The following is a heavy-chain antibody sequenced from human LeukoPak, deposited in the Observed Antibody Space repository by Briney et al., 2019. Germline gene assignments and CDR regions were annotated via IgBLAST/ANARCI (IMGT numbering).Heavy chain of an antibody. Sequence: GGSLRLSCAASGIVFSNTAMNWARQSPGRGLEWVSAISGGGERTFYADSVKGRFTISRDNSKNMVYLQMNGLRADDTAIYYCGKDGGQYSSGPEFDPRGQGALVTVSS. CDR2: ISGGGERT. CDR3: GKDGGQYSSGPEFDP. D-gene: IGHD6-19*01. J-gene: IGHJ5*02. CDR1: GIVFSNTA. V-gene: IGHV3-23*01.